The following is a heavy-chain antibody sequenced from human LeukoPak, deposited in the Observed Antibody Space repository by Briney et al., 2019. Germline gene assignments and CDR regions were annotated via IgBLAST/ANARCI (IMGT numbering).Heavy chain of an antibody. CDR3: ARARPGYLWGEGAFDI. CDR2: IRYDGSNK. Sequence: PGGSLRLSCAASGFTFSSYGMHWVRQAPGKGLEWVAFIRYDGSNKYYADSGKGRFTISRDNSKNTLYLQMNSLRGEDTAVYYCARARPGYLWGEGAFDIWGQGTMVTVSS. V-gene: IGHV3-30*02. CDR1: GFTFSSYG. J-gene: IGHJ3*02. D-gene: IGHD3-16*01.